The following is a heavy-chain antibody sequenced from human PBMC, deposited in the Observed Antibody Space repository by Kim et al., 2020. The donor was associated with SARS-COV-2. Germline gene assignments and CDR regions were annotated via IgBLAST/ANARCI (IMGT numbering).Heavy chain of an antibody. V-gene: IGHV4-34*01. CDR3: ARGTLRRGLIVVRASSFDY. Sequence: SRVTISVDTSKNQFSLKLSSVTAADTAVYYCARGTLRRGLIVVRASSFDYWGQGTLVTVSS. D-gene: IGHD3-22*01. J-gene: IGHJ4*02.